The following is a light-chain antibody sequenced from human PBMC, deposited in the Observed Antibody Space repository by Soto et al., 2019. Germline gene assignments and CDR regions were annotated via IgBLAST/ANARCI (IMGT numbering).Light chain of an antibody. CDR3: QQYTSYWT. V-gene: IGKV1-5*01. CDR2: DAS. CDR1: QSISYW. Sequence: DIPMTQSPSTLSASVGDRVTITCRASQSISYWLAWYQQKPGKAPKLLIFDASSLESGVPSRFSGSGSGTEFTLTISSLQPDDFATYYCQQYTSYWTFGQGTKVEIK. J-gene: IGKJ1*01.